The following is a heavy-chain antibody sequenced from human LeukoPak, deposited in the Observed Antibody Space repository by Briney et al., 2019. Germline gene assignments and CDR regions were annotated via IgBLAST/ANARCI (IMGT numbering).Heavy chain of an antibody. V-gene: IGHV5-51*01. J-gene: IGHJ6*02. D-gene: IGHD3-22*01. Sequence: GESLKISCKGSGYSFTSYWIGWVRQMPGKGLEWIGIIYPGDSDTRYSPPFQGQVTISADKSISTAYLQWSSLKASDTAMYYCASPSLYYYDSSGWGGMDVWGQGTTVTVSS. CDR2: IYPGDSDT. CDR3: ASPSLYYYDSSGWGGMDV. CDR1: GYSFTSYW.